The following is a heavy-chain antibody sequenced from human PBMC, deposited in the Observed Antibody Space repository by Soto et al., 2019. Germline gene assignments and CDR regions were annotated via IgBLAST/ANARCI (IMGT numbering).Heavy chain of an antibody. J-gene: IGHJ4*02. CDR1: GGSISSYY. CDR2: IYFRGST. Sequence: ETLSLTCTVSGGSISSYYWNWIRQPQGKGLEWSGYIYFRGSTNYNPSLKSRVTISVDTSKNQFSLKLSSVTVSDTAVYYCARDPGGRYDYWGQGTLVTVSS. V-gene: IGHV4-59*01. D-gene: IGHD2-15*01. CDR3: ARDPGGRYDY.